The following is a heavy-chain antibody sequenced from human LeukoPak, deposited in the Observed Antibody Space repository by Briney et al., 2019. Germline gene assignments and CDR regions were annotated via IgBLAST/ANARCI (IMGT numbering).Heavy chain of an antibody. J-gene: IGHJ4*02. CDR2: IKQDGSEK. V-gene: IGHV3-7*01. Sequence: GGSLRLSCAASGFTFSNSWVSWVRQAPGKGLEWVANIKQDGSEKYYVDSVKGRFTISRDNAKNSLYLQMNSLRAEDTAVSYCAIITRRLERPIGWGQGTLVTVSS. D-gene: IGHD1-1*01. CDR1: GFTFSNSW. CDR3: AIITRRLERPIG.